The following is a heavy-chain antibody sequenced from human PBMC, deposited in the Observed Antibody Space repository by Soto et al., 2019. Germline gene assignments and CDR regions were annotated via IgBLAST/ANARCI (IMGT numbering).Heavy chain of an antibody. CDR3: ARLIGTYSFDY. D-gene: IGHD2-21*01. J-gene: IGHJ4*02. Sequence: PGESLEIYCKGSGYSFNSYWIGWVRQMPGKGLEWMGIIYPSDSDTRYNPSFQGHVTISADKSITTAYLQWSSLKASDTAMYYCARLIGTYSFDYWGQGTLVTVSS. CDR1: GYSFNSYW. V-gene: IGHV5-51*01. CDR2: IYPSDSDT.